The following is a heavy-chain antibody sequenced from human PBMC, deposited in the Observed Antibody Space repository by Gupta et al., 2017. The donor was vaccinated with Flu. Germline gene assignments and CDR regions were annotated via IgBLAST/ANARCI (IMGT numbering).Heavy chain of an antibody. D-gene: IGHD2-21*01. CDR3: ARGAIYNRPGFDY. V-gene: IGHV3-21*01. Sequence: FSGDSMNWVRQAPGKGLEWVSSIDGTDRFIYYADSVKGRFTISRDNAKNSLYLQMKRLRAEDTAVYYCARGAIYNRPGFDYWGQGTLVTVS. CDR2: IDGTDRFI. J-gene: IGHJ4*02. CDR1: FSGDS.